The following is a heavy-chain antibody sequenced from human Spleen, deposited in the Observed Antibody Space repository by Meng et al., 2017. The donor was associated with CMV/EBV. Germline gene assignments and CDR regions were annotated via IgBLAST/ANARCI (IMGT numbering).Heavy chain of an antibody. D-gene: IGHD2-2*02. CDR3: ASFHCSSSNCYTKNYDMDV. CDR1: GYFISSGYY. J-gene: IGHJ6*02. Sequence: GSLRLSCTVSGYFISSGYYWGWIRQPPGKGLEWIGSIYHSESTYYNPSLKSRVSISVDTSKNQFSLKLSSVTAADTAVYYCASFHCSSSNCYTKNYDMDVWGQGTTVTVSS. V-gene: IGHV4-38-2*02. CDR2: IYHSEST.